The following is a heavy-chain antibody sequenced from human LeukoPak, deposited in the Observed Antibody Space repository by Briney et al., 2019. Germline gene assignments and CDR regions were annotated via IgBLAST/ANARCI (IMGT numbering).Heavy chain of an antibody. D-gene: IGHD1-7*01. CDR3: VPYNWNYALNY. CDR2: INGDGSTT. CDR1: GFTFSTYW. J-gene: IGHJ4*02. V-gene: IGHV3-74*01. Sequence: PGGSLRLSCAASGFTFSTYWMHWVRQAPGKGLVWVSRINGDGSTTTYADSVKGRFTISRDNAKNTLYLQMNSQRAEDTAVYYCVPYNWNYALNYWGQGTLVAVSS.